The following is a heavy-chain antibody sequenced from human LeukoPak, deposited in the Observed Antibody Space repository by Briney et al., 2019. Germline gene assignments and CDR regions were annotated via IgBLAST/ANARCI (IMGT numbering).Heavy chain of an antibody. CDR3: AKHSGSYFIYYVDS. D-gene: IGHD1-26*01. CDR1: GFTFSSYG. CDR2: ISNTAYNT. J-gene: IGHJ4*02. V-gene: IGHV3-23*01. Sequence: PGGSLRLSCGASGFTFSSYGMSWVRQAPGKGLEWVSTISNTAYNTYHADSVKGRFTISRDNSANTVSLQMNSLRAEDTALYYCAKHSGSYFIYYVDSWGQGTQVTVSS.